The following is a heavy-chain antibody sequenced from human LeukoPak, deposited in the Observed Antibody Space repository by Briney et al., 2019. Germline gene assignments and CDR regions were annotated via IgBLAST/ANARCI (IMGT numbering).Heavy chain of an antibody. D-gene: IGHD5-18*01. Sequence: GESLKISCKGSGYSFTNYWIGWVRQMPGKGLEWMGIIYPGDSDTRYSPSFQGQVTISADKSISTAYLQWSSLKASDTAMYYCARHPSGNTAMAPSWGQGTLVTVSS. J-gene: IGHJ4*02. V-gene: IGHV5-51*01. CDR2: IYPGDSDT. CDR1: GYSFTNYW. CDR3: ARHPSGNTAMAPS.